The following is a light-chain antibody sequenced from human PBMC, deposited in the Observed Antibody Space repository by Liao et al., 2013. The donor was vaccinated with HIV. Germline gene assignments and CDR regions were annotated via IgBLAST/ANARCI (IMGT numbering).Light chain of an antibody. CDR1: KLGDKY. CDR3: QAWDSNTYVV. CDR2: EDT. V-gene: IGLV3-1*01. Sequence: SYELTQPPSVSVSPGQTASITCSGDKLGDKYACWYQQKPGQSPLLVIYEDTKRPSGIPERFSGSNSGNTATLTISGTQPMDEADYYCQAWDSNTYVVFGGGTKLTVL. J-gene: IGLJ2*01.